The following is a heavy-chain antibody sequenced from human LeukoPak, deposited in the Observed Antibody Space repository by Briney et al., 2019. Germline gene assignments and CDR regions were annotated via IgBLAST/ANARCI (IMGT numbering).Heavy chain of an antibody. D-gene: IGHD5-24*01. J-gene: IGHJ4*02. CDR1: GFTFSSYG. CDR2: IRYDGSNK. V-gene: IGHV3-30*02. Sequence: GGSLRLSCAASGFTFSSYGMHWVRQAPGKGLEWVAFIRYDGSNKYYADSVKGRFTISRDNSKNTLYLQMNSLRAEDTAVYYCAKDGRWLQDHFDYWGQGTLVTVSS. CDR3: AKDGRWLQDHFDY.